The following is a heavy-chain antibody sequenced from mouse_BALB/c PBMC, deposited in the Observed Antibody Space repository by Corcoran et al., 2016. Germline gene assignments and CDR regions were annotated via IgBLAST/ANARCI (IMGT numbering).Heavy chain of an antibody. CDR2: ISYDGSN. CDR3: ATLLRPFDY. D-gene: IGHD1-2*01. V-gene: IGHV3-6*02. Sequence: DVQLQESGPGLVQPSQSLSLTCSVTGYSITSGYYWNWIRQFPGNKREWMGYISYDGSNNYNPSLKNRISITRDTSKNQFFLKLNSVTTEDTATYYCATLLRPFDYWGQGTTLTVSS. CDR1: GYSITSGYY. J-gene: IGHJ2*01.